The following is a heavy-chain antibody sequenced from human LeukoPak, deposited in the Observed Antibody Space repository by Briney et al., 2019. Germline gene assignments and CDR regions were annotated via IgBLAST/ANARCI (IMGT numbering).Heavy chain of an antibody. CDR3: ARGSGYYDFWSGGWGAWFGP. V-gene: IGHV4-59*01. CDR1: GGSISSFY. D-gene: IGHD3-3*01. J-gene: IGHJ5*02. Sequence: SETLSLTCTVSGGSISSFYWSWIRQPPGKGLEWIGYIYYSGSTNYNPSLKSRVTISVDTSKNQFSLKLSSVTAADTAVYYCARGSGYYDFWSGGWGAWFGPWGQGTLVTVSS. CDR2: IYYSGST.